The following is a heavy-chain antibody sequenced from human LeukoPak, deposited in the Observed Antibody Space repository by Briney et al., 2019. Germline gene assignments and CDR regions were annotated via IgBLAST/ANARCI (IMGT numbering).Heavy chain of an antibody. CDR2: ISGSGGST. V-gene: IGHV3-23*01. CDR3: ALRLAGFDY. J-gene: IGHJ4*02. CDR1: EFSVTNGW. Sequence: GGSLRLSCSASEFSVTNGWMSWVRQAPGKGLEWVSAISGSGGSTYYADSVKGRFTISRDNSKNTLYLQMNSLRAEDTAVYYCALRLAGFDYWGQGTLVTVSS. D-gene: IGHD6-13*01.